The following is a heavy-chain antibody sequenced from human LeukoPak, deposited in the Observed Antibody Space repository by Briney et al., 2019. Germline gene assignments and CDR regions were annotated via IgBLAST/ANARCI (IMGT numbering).Heavy chain of an antibody. CDR1: GFTFSSYA. Sequence: PGGSLRLSCAASGFTFSSYAMSWVRQAPGKGLEWVAGISGSGATTNYADSVKGRFTISRDNSQNTLYLEMNGLRAEDTAVYYCAKDAAGVRGPNWFDPWGQGTLVTVSS. D-gene: IGHD3-10*01. CDR3: AKDAAGVRGPNWFDP. V-gene: IGHV3-23*01. J-gene: IGHJ5*02. CDR2: ISGSGATT.